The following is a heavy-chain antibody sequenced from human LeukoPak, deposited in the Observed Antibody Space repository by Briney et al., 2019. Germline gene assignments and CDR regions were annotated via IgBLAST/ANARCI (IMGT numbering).Heavy chain of an antibody. CDR3: ARAVMVAVAGGRFDY. CDR2: IYYSGTS. V-gene: IGHV4-39*07. D-gene: IGHD6-19*01. J-gene: IGHJ4*02. CDR1: SGSISNGGYY. Sequence: SETLSLTCTVSSGSISNGGYYWVWIRQPPGKGLGWIGSIYYSGTSYYNPSLKSRVTISVDTSNNQFSLNLSSVSAADTAVYYCARAVMVAVAGGRFDYWGQGTLVTVSS.